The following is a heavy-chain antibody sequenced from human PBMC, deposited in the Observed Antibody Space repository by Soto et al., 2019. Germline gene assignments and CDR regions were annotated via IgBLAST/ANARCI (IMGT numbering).Heavy chain of an antibody. J-gene: IGHJ2*01. V-gene: IGHV4-39*01. Sequence: SETLSLTCTVSGGSISSSSYYWGWIRQPPGKGLEWIGSIYYSGSTYYNPSLKSRVTISVDTSKNQFSLKLSSVTAADTAVYYCARGWGGYFDLWGRGTLVTVSS. CDR3: ARGWGGYFDL. CDR1: GGSISSSSYY. CDR2: IYYSGST. D-gene: IGHD1-26*01.